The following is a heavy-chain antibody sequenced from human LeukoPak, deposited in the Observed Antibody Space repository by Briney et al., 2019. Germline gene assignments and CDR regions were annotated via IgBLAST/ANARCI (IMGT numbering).Heavy chain of an antibody. CDR2: IIPIFGTA. Sequence: SVKVSCKASGYTFTSYGISWVRQAPGQGLEWMGWIIPIFGTANYAQKFQGRVTITTDESTSTAYMELSSLRSEDTAVYYCARGLAAMAIFDYWGQGTLVTVSS. CDR1: GYTFTSYG. V-gene: IGHV1-69*05. D-gene: IGHD5-18*01. J-gene: IGHJ4*02. CDR3: ARGLAAMAIFDY.